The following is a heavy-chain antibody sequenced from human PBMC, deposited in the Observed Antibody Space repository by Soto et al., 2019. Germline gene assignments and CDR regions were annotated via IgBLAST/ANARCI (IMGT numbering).Heavy chain of an antibody. Sequence: ASVKVSCKASGYTFTSYCISWVRQAPGQGLEWMGWISAYNGNTNYAQKLQGRVTMTRNTSMSTAYMELSSLRSEDTAVYYCARVGYSWGSYRLDHDAIDIWGQGTIVTVSS. CDR3: ARVGYSWGSYRLDHDAIDI. CDR2: ISAYNGNT. V-gene: IGHV1-18*01. J-gene: IGHJ3*02. CDR1: GYTFTSYC. D-gene: IGHD3-16*02.